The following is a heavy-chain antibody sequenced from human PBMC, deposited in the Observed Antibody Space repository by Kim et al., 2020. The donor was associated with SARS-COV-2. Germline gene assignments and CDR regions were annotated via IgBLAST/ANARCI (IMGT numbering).Heavy chain of an antibody. CDR1: DFTFSDSA. CDR3: TRVPGTTSALWDSFD. D-gene: IGHD1-1*01. J-gene: IGHJ3*02. V-gene: IGHV3-73*01. CDR2: IRSKSNSSAT. Sequence: GGSLRLSCAASDFTFSDSAMHWVRQASGKGLEWVGRIRSKSNSSATAYAASVKGRFTISRDDSKNTAYLQMNSLKTEDTAVYYCTRVPGTTSALWDSFD.